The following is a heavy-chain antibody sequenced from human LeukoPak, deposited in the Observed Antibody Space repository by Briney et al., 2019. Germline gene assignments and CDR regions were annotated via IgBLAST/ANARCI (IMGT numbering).Heavy chain of an antibody. CDR3: ARHVRSGYNLLDY. Sequence: SETLSLTCTVSGGSITNYYWSWIRQPPEKGLEWIGYIYFSGSSNYNPSLKSRVSMSVDTSKNQFSLKLSSVTAADTAVYYCARHVRSGYNLLDYWGQGTLVTVS. CDR1: GGSITNYY. J-gene: IGHJ4*02. V-gene: IGHV4-59*08. D-gene: IGHD5-24*01. CDR2: IYFSGSS.